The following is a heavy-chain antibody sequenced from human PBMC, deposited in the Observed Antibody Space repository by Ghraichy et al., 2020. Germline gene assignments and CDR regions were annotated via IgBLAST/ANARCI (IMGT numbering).Heavy chain of an antibody. Sequence: GGSLRLSCAASGFTFSSYEMNWVRQAPGKGLEWVSYISSSGSTIYYADSVKGRFTISRDNAKNSLYLQMNSLRAEDTAVYYCARGSPRDYGFDYWGQGTLVTVSS. D-gene: IGHD4-17*01. V-gene: IGHV3-48*03. J-gene: IGHJ4*02. CDR1: GFTFSSYE. CDR3: ARGSPRDYGFDY. CDR2: ISSSGSTI.